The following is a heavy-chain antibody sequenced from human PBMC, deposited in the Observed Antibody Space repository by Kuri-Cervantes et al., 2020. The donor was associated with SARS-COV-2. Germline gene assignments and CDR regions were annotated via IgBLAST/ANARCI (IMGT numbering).Heavy chain of an antibody. J-gene: IGHJ6*03. V-gene: IGHV4-4*07. D-gene: IGHD2-15*01. CDR2: IYTSGST. Sequence: ESLKISCTVSGGSISSYYWSWIRQPAGKGLEWIGRIYTSGSTNYNPSLKSRVTMSVDTSKNQFSLKLSSVTAADTAVYYCARDMVGRQYYYYYMDVWGKGTTVTVSS. CDR3: ARDMVGRQYYYYYMDV. CDR1: GGSISSYY.